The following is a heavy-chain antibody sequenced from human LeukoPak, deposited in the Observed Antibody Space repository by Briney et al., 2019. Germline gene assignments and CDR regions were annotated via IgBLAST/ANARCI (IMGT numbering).Heavy chain of an antibody. CDR1: GFTFDDYA. CDR3: AKDQGYGSGSKGVPIDP. J-gene: IGHJ5*02. Sequence: GGSLRLSCAASGFTFDDYAMHWVRQAPGKGLEWVSYISSSGSTIYYADSVKGRFTISRDNSNNMLYLQMDSLRAEDTAVYYCAKDQGYGSGSKGVPIDPWGQGTLVTVSS. V-gene: IGHV3-48*03. CDR2: ISSSGSTI. D-gene: IGHD3-10*01.